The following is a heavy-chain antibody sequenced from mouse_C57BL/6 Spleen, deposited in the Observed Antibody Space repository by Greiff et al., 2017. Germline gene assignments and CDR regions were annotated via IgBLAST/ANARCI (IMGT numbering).Heavy chain of an antibody. D-gene: IGHD1-1*01. Sequence: QVQLKQPGAELVRPGTSVKLSCKASGYTFTSYWMHWVKQRPGQGLEWIGVIAPSDSYTNYNQKFKGKATLTVDTSSSTAYMQLSSLTSEDSAVYYCARSDYYGSSPWYFDVWGTGTTVTVSS. CDR2: IAPSDSYT. J-gene: IGHJ1*03. CDR3: ARSDYYGSSPWYFDV. V-gene: IGHV1-59*01. CDR1: GYTFTSYW.